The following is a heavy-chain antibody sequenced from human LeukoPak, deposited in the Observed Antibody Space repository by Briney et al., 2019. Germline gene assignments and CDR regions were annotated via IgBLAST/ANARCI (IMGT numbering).Heavy chain of an antibody. J-gene: IGHJ4*02. CDR1: GFTFSSYA. V-gene: IGHV3-30*04. CDR3: AKDRVAVAGTGY. CDR2: ISYDGSNK. Sequence: GRSLRLSCAASGFTFSSYAMHWVRQAPGKGLEWVAVISYDGSNKYYADSVKGRFTISRDNSKNTLYLQMNSLRAEDTAVYYCAKDRVAVAGTGYWGQGTLVTVSS. D-gene: IGHD6-19*01.